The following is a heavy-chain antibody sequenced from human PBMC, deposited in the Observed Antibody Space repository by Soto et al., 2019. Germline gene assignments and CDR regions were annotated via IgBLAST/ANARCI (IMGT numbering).Heavy chain of an antibody. J-gene: IGHJ4*02. CDR2: ISYDGSNK. CDR3: ANGGDTATDFDY. D-gene: IGHD5-18*01. V-gene: IGHV3-30*18. Sequence: QVQLVESGGGVVQPGRSLRLSCAASGFTFSSYGMHWVRQAPGKGLEWVAVISYDGSNKYYADSVKGRFTISRDNSKNTLYLQMNSLRAEDTAVYYCANGGDTATDFDYWGQGTLVTVSS. CDR1: GFTFSSYG.